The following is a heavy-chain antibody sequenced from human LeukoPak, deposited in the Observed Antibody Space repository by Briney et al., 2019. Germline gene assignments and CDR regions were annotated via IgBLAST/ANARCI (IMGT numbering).Heavy chain of an antibody. CDR1: GFTFSNYA. J-gene: IGHJ4*02. CDR2: ISRNGDST. Sequence: GGSLRLSCSASGFTFSNYAVHWVRQAPGKGLEYVSGISRNGDSTYYADSVKGRFSISRDNSKNTLYLQMSSLRNEDTAVYYCVTQQSGNHYWGQGTLVTVSS. V-gene: IGHV3-64D*09. D-gene: IGHD6-13*01. CDR3: VTQQSGNHY.